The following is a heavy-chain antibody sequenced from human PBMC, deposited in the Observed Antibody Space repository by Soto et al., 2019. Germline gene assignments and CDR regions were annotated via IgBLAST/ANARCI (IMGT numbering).Heavy chain of an antibody. V-gene: IGHV1-69*12. CDR1: GGTFSSYA. CDR2: IIPIFGTA. J-gene: IGHJ4*02. D-gene: IGHD3-3*01. Sequence: QVQLVQSGAEVKKPGSSVKVSCKASGGTFSSYAISWVRQAPGQGLEWMGGIIPIFGTANYAQKFQGRVTITADESTSTVYMEVSSLSSEDTAVYYCARDGTGYDFWSGSFDYWGQGTLVTVSS. CDR3: ARDGTGYDFWSGSFDY.